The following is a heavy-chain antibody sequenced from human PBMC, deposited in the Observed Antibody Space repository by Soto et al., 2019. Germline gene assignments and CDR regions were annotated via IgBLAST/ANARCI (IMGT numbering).Heavy chain of an antibody. CDR2: ISSSSSTI. CDR1: GFTFSSYA. V-gene: IGHV3-48*01. D-gene: IGHD1-1*01. CDR3: ARVLAPATGDC. J-gene: IGHJ4*02. Sequence: PGGSLRLSCAASGFTFSSYAMSWVRQAPGKGLEWVSYISSSSSTIYYADSVKGRFTISRDNAKNSLYLQMNSLRAEDTAVYYCARVLAPATGDCWGQGTLVTVSS.